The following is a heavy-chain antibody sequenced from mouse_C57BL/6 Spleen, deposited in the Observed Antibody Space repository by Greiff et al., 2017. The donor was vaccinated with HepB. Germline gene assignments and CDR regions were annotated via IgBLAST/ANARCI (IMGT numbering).Heavy chain of an antibody. CDR1: GYTFTSYW. J-gene: IGHJ3*01. Sequence: QVQLQQPGAELVRPGSSVKLSCKASGYTFTSYWMHWVKQRPIQGLEWIGNIDPSDSETHYNQKFKDKATLTVDKSSSTAYMQLSSLTSEDSAVYYCARDGYDYDEAAYWGQGTLVTVSA. CDR3: ARDGYDYDEAAY. V-gene: IGHV1-52*01. D-gene: IGHD2-4*01. CDR2: IDPSDSET.